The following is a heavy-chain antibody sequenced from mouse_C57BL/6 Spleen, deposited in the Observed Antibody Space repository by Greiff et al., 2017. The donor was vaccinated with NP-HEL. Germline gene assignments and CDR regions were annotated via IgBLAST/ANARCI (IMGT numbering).Heavy chain of an antibody. Sequence: VQLQQSGPELVKPGASVKISCKASGYAFSSSWMNWVKQRPGKGLEWIGRIYPGDGDTNYNGKFKGKATLTADKSSSTAYMQLSSLTSEDSAVYFGARVGGSSYVVAYWGQGTLVTVSA. CDR3: ARVGGSSYVVAY. D-gene: IGHD1-1*01. CDR1: GYAFSSSW. J-gene: IGHJ3*01. CDR2: IYPGDGDT. V-gene: IGHV1-82*01.